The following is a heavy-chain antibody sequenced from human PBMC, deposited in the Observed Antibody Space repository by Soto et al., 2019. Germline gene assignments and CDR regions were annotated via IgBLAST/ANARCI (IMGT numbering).Heavy chain of an antibody. CDR1: GGSISSYY. D-gene: IGHD2-2*01. V-gene: IGHV4-59*01. CDR2: IYYSGST. Sequence: SETLSLTCTVSGGSISSYYWSWIRQPPGKGLEWIGYIYYSGSTNYNPSLKSRVTISVDTSKNQFSLKLSSVTAADTAVYYCARDMRTAFDIWGQGTMVTVSS. CDR3: ARDMRTAFDI. J-gene: IGHJ3*02.